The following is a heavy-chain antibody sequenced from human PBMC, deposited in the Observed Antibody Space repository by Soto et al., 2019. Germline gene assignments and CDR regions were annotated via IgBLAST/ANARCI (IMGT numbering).Heavy chain of an antibody. V-gene: IGHV1-8*01. Sequence: ASVKVSCKASGYTFTSYDINWVRQATGQGLEWMGWMNPNSGNTGYEQKFQGRVTMTRNTSISTAYMELSSLRSEDTAVYYCARAHRYYDILTGYYNVDYFDYWGQGTLVTVSS. J-gene: IGHJ4*02. CDR3: ARAHRYYDILTGYYNVDYFDY. CDR1: GYTFTSYD. D-gene: IGHD3-9*01. CDR2: MNPNSGNT.